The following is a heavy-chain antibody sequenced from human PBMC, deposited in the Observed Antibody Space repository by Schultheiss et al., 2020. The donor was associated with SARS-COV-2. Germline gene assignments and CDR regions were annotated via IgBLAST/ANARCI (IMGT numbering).Heavy chain of an antibody. D-gene: IGHD3-10*01. CDR3: TTRWSGSGSYSH. CDR1: RFTFTNYW. CDR2: INSDGSST. V-gene: IGHV3-74*01. Sequence: GESLKISCAASRFTFTNYWMDWVRQAPGKGLVWVSRINSDGSSTSYADSVKGRFTISRDNAKNTLYLQMNSLRAEDTAVYYCTTRWSGSGSYSHWGQGTLVTVSS. J-gene: IGHJ4*02.